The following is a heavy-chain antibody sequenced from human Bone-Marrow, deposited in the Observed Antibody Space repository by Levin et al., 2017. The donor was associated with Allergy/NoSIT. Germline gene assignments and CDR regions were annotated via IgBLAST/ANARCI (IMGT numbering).Heavy chain of an antibody. J-gene: IGHJ3*02. CDR3: ARGPDI. V-gene: IGHV3-21*01. Sequence: GGSLRLSCTASGFTFNIYTMSWVRQAPGKGLEWVSFISTTGSYIFYADSVKGRFSISRDNAKNSVYLQMNSLRVEDTAMYYCARGPDIWGQGTMVTVSS. CDR1: GFTFNIYT. CDR2: ISTTGSYI.